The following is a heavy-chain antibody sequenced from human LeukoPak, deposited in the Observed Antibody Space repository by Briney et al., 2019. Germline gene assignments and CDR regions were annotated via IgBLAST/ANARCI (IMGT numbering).Heavy chain of an antibody. J-gene: IGHJ5*02. V-gene: IGHV1-58*02. Sequence: ASVKVSCKASGFTFTSSAMQWVRQARGQRLEWIGWIVVGSGNTNYAQKFQERVTITRDMSTSTAYMELSSLRSEDTAVYYCARVRVIPSGSGYDYGWFDPWGQGTLVTVSS. D-gene: IGHD5-12*01. CDR3: ARVRVIPSGSGYDYGWFDP. CDR1: GFTFTSSA. CDR2: IVVGSGNT.